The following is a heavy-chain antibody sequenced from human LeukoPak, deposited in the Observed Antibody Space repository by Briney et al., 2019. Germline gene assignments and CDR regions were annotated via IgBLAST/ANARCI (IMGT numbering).Heavy chain of an antibody. CDR1: GGSFSGYY. CDR3: AKDGMYSSSSSYYFDY. Sequence: PSETLSLTCAVYGGSFSGYYWSWIRQPPGKGLEWIGEINHSGSTNYNPSLKSRVTISVDTSKNQFSLKLSSVTAADTAVYYCAKDGMYSSSSSYYFDYWGQGTLVTVSS. D-gene: IGHD6-6*01. J-gene: IGHJ4*02. CDR2: INHSGST. V-gene: IGHV4-34*01.